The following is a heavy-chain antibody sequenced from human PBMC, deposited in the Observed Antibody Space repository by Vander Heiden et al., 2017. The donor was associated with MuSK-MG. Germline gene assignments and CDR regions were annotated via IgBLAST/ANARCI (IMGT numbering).Heavy chain of an antibody. CDR3: ARDRVGATGDYFDY. CDR1: GFTFRSYA. Sequence: QVQLVESGGGVVQPGRSLRLSCAASGFTFRSYAMHWVRQAPGKGLEWVAVISYDGSNKYYADSVKGRFTISRDNSKNTLYLQMNSLRAEDTAVYYCARDRVGATGDYFDYWGQGTLVTVSS. D-gene: IGHD1-26*01. CDR2: ISYDGSNK. V-gene: IGHV3-30*04. J-gene: IGHJ4*02.